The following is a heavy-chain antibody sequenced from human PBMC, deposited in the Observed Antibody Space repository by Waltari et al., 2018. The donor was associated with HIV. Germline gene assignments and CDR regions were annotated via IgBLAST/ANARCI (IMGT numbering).Heavy chain of an antibody. V-gene: IGHV1-8*01. CDR1: GYTFTSYD. CDR3: ARSGVTTVTLNAFDI. D-gene: IGHD4-17*01. J-gene: IGHJ3*02. Sequence: QVQLVQSGAEVKKPGASVKVSCKDSGYTFTSYDINWVRQSTGQGLEWMGWMNPNSGNTGYAQKFQGRVTMTRNTSISTAYMELSSLRSEDTAVYYCARSGVTTVTLNAFDIWGQGTMVTVSS. CDR2: MNPNSGNT.